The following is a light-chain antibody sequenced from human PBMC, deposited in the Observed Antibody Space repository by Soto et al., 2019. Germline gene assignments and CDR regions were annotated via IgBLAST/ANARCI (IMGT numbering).Light chain of an antibody. CDR1: QSVSSSY. CDR2: GAS. V-gene: IGKV3-20*01. Sequence: IVFTQSPVTLSLSTGERATLCCSASQSVSSSYLAWYQQKPGQAPRLLIYGASSRATGIPDRFSGSGSGTDFTLTISRLEPEDFAVYYCQQYGSSPYTFGQGTKVDI. CDR3: QQYGSSPYT. J-gene: IGKJ2*01.